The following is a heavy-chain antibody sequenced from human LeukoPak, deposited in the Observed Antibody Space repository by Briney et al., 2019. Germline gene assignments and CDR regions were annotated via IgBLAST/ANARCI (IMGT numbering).Heavy chain of an antibody. Sequence: GESLKISCEGSGYSFTSYWIGWVRQKPGKGLEWMGIIYPGDSDTRNSPSLQGHVIISVDKSISTAYLQWSSLKASDTAMYYCARSSHYYYGSGPLHAYYFDYWGQGTLVTVSS. J-gene: IGHJ4*02. V-gene: IGHV5-51*01. D-gene: IGHD3-10*01. CDR3: ARSSHYYYGSGPLHAYYFDY. CDR2: IYPGDSDT. CDR1: GYSFTSYW.